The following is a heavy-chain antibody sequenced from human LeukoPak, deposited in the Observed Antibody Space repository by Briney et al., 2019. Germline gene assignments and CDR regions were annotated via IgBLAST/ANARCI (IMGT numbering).Heavy chain of an antibody. J-gene: IGHJ3*02. D-gene: IGHD3-22*01. CDR2: IYYTGST. CDR1: GGSISRYS. Sequence: PSETLSLTCTVSGGSISRYSWSWIRQPPGKGLEWIGYIYYTGSTDYNPSLKSRVTISVDTSKDQFSLKLSSVTAADAAVYYCARRDSSKYSIYSFDIWGQGTMVTVSS. CDR3: ARRDSSKYSIYSFDI. V-gene: IGHV4-59*08.